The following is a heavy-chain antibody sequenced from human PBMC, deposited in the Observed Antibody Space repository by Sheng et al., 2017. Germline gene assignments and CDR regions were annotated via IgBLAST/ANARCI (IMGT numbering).Heavy chain of an antibody. V-gene: IGHV4-34*01. J-gene: IGHJ5*02. D-gene: IGHD2-15*01. CDR1: GGSFSGYY. CDR2: INHSGST. Sequence: QVQLQQWGAGLLKPSETLSLTCAVYGGSFSGYYWSWIRQPPGKGLEWIGEINHSGSTNYNPSLKSRVTISVDTSKNQFSLKLSSVTAADTAVYYCARADPTGYCSGGSCYPAKWFDPVGSREPWSPSP. CDR3: ARADPTGYCSGGSCYPAKWFDP.